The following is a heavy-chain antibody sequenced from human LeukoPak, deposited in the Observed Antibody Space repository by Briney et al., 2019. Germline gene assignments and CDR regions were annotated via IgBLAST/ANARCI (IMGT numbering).Heavy chain of an antibody. Sequence: GGSLRLSCAASGFSFSGSAMHWVRQASGKGLEWVSRIRSKANSFTTTYAASVKGRFTISRDDSKNTAYLQMNSLKTEDTAVYYCSRLSPDGYNPFDFDYWGQGTLVTVSS. D-gene: IGHD5-24*01. V-gene: IGHV3-73*01. J-gene: IGHJ4*02. CDR1: GFSFSGSA. CDR2: IRSKANSFTT. CDR3: SRLSPDGYNPFDFDY.